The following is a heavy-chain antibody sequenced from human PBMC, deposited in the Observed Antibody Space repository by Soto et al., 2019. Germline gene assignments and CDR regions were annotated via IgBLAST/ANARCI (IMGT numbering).Heavy chain of an antibody. Sequence: QVRLQESGPGLVKSSETLSLTCTISGGSINDYYWSWIRQSPGKGLEWMGYFYSLGTTNYNPSLKSRVTISLDTSKREYSRTLSFVTAADTAVYYCATGRYSYGSEYWGQGALVIVSS. CDR1: GGSINDYY. V-gene: IGHV4-59*03. CDR3: ATGRYSYGSEY. CDR2: FYSLGTT. J-gene: IGHJ4*02. D-gene: IGHD3-10*01.